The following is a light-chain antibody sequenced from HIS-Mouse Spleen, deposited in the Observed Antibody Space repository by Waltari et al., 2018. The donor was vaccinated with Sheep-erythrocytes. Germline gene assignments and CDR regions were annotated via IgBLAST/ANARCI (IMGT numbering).Light chain of an antibody. CDR3: AAWDDSLNGPV. V-gene: IGLV1-44*01. J-gene: IGLJ3*02. Sequence: QSVLTQPPSASGTPGQRVTISCSGSSSNIGSNTVNWYQQLPGTAPKLLIYSNHQRPSRVPDRFSGSKSGTSASLAISGLQSEDEADYYCAAWDDSLNGPVFGGGTKLTVL. CDR2: SNH. CDR1: SSNIGSNT.